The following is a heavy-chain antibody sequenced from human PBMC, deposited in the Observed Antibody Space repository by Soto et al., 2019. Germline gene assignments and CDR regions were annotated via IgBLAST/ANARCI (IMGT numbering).Heavy chain of an antibody. CDR2: MSGSSSTT. CDR1: GLTFSNYA. D-gene: IGHD3-16*02. J-gene: IGHJ4*02. V-gene: IGHV3-23*01. Sequence: GGSLRLSCAPSGLTFSNYAMSWVRQAPGGGLEWVSSMSGSSSTTYYADSVRGRFTISRDRSKNTLYLQMSSLRAEDTDLYYWAKNRAREFPGVIDCWGQGTMGTVSS. CDR3: AKNRAREFPGVIDC.